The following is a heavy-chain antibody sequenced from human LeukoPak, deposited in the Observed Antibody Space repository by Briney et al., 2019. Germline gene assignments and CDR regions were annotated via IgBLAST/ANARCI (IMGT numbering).Heavy chain of an antibody. V-gene: IGHV1-69*05. J-gene: IGHJ4*02. Sequence: ASVKVSCKASGGTFSSYAISWVRQAPGQGLEWMGRIIPLFGTANYAQKFQGRVTITTDESTSTAYMELSSLRAEDTAVYYCASDDILTGYFFFWGQGTLVTVSS. D-gene: IGHD3-9*01. CDR3: ASDDILTGYFFF. CDR2: IIPLFGTA. CDR1: GGTFSSYA.